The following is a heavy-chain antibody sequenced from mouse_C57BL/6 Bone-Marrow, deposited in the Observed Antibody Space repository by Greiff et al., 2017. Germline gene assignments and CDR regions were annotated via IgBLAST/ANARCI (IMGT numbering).Heavy chain of an antibody. CDR3: ARKYFDV. Sequence: VKLQQPGAELVRPGTSVKLSCKASGYTFTSYWMHWVKQRPGQGLEWIGVIDPSDSYTNYNQKFKGKATLTVDTSSSTAYIQLSSLTSEDSAVYYCARKYFDVWGTGTTVTVSS. V-gene: IGHV1-59*01. CDR2: IDPSDSYT. CDR1: GYTFTSYW. J-gene: IGHJ1*03.